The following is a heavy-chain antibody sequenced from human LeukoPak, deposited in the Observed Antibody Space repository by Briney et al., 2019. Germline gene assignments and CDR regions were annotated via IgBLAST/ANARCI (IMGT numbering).Heavy chain of an antibody. V-gene: IGHV5-51*01. J-gene: IGHJ4*02. CDR3: AATGAGDAFDY. D-gene: IGHD2-21*02. CDR1: GYRFTSYL. CDR2: IYPGDSDT. Sequence: ESLKISFQGSGYRFTSYLIGWVRPTPGKGPEWMGIIYPGDSDTRYSPSFQGQVTISADKSISTAYLQWSSLKASDTAMYYCAATGAGDAFDYWGQGTLVTVSS.